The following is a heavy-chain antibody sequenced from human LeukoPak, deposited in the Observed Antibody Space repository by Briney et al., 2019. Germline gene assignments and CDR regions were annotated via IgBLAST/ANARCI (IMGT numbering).Heavy chain of an antibody. V-gene: IGHV4-38-2*02. Sequence: PSETLSLTCTVSGYSISSGYYWGWIRQPPGKGLEWIASIFHSGSTHYNPSLKSRVTISVDTSKNQFSLKLSSVSAADTAVYYCARVNYYDSRGYGAFDIWGQGTMVTVSS. CDR3: ARVNYYDSRGYGAFDI. J-gene: IGHJ3*02. CDR2: IFHSGST. D-gene: IGHD3-22*01. CDR1: GYSISSGYY.